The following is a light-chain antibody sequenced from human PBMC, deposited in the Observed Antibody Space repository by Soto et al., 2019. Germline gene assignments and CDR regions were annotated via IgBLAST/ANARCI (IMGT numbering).Light chain of an antibody. V-gene: IGKV1-39*01. CDR1: QSIVSF. CDR2: AAS. Sequence: DVQMTQSPSSLSASVGDRVTITCWASQSIVSFLNWYQQRPETAPKLLIFAASNLESGVPSRFSGRGSATDFTLSISSLQPEDFATYFCQQTYSMPVTFGQGTKLEMK. J-gene: IGKJ2*01. CDR3: QQTYSMPVT.